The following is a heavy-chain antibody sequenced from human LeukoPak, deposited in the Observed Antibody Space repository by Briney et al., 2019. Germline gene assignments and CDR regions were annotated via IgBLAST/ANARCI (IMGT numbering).Heavy chain of an antibody. D-gene: IGHD6-19*01. CDR3: ARSTYSSGPFDY. CDR1: GDSVSSNSAA. J-gene: IGHJ4*02. V-gene: IGHV6-1*01. Sequence: SQTLSLTCAISGDSVSSNSAAWNWIGQSPSRGLEWLGRTYYRSKWYNDYAVSVKSRITINPDTSKNQFSLKLSSVTAADTAVYYCARSTYSSGPFDYWGQGTLVTVSS. CDR2: TYYRSKWYN.